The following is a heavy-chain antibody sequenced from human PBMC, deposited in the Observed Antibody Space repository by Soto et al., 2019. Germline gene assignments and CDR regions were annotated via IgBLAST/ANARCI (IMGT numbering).Heavy chain of an antibody. J-gene: IGHJ3*02. CDR3: AHWGALRRDAFDI. CDR1: GFSLTTSGVG. V-gene: IGHV2-5*02. D-gene: IGHD1-26*01. Sequence: QITLKESGPTLVKPTQTLTLTCTFSGFSLTTSGVGVGWLRQPPGKALEWLAIIFWDDDKRYSPSLKNRLTVPKDISRNQVVLTMTDVDPVDTATYYCAHWGALRRDAFDIWGQGTMVTVSS. CDR2: IFWDDDK.